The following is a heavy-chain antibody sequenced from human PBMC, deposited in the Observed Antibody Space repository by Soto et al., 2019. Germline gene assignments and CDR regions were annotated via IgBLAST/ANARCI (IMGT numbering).Heavy chain of an antibody. D-gene: IGHD3-10*01. Sequence: PSETLSLTCAVYGGSFSGYYWSWIRQPPGKGLEWIGEINHSGSTNYNPSLKSRVTISVDTSKNQFSLKLSSVTAADTAVYYCARGPYYYGSGRNWFEPWGQGTLVTVSS. CDR2: INHSGST. CDR3: ARGPYYYGSGRNWFEP. CDR1: GGSFSGYY. J-gene: IGHJ5*02. V-gene: IGHV4-34*01.